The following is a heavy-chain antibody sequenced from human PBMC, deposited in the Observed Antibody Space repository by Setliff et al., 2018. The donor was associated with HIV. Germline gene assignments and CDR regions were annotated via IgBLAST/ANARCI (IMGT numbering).Heavy chain of an antibody. CDR1: GDSITNHA. V-gene: IGHV4-4*08. D-gene: IGHD2-2*03. J-gene: IGHJ6*03. CDR2: GTSSGHS. CDR3: AREAASVWINYYYMDV. Sequence: SETLSLTCTVSGDSITNHAWNWLRQPPGERLEWIGYGTSSGHSYCNPSLNSRVTISVDTSKNQFSLKLSSVTAADTAVYYCAREAASVWINYYYMDVWGKGTTVTVSS.